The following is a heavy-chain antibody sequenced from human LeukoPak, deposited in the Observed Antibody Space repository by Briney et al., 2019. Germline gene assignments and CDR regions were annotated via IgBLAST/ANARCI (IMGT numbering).Heavy chain of an antibody. D-gene: IGHD2-2*01. Sequence: WASVKVSGKASGYTFTSYYMHWVRQAAGQGLEWMGIINPSGGSTSYAQKFQGRVTMTRDTSTSTVYMELSSLRSEDTAVYYCARSCSSTSCYDGGFDYWDQGTLVTVSS. V-gene: IGHV1-46*01. CDR2: INPSGGST. CDR1: GYTFTSYY. J-gene: IGHJ4*02. CDR3: ARSCSSTSCYDGGFDY.